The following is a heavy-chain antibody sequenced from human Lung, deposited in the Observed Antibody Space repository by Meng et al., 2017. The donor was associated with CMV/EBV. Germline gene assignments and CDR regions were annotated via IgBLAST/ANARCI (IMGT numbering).Heavy chain of an antibody. J-gene: IGHJ6*02. Sequence: SCAASGFIVSDNYMNWVRQAPGKGLGWISIIYSNENTYYADSVKGRFTISRDNSKNTLYLQMNSLRAEDTAVYYCAREQGYFSSKHYYYHLDVWGQGXTVTVS. CDR3: AREQGYFSSKHYYYHLDV. CDR1: GFIVSDNY. V-gene: IGHV3-53*01. D-gene: IGHD6-6*01. CDR2: IYSNENT.